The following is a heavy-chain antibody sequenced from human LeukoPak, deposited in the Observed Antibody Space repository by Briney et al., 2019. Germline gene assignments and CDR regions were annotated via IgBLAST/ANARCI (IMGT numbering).Heavy chain of an antibody. CDR3: AKADSYYDILTGYYGYFDY. D-gene: IGHD3-9*01. Sequence: GGSLRLSCAASGFTFSSYAMSWARQAPGKGLEWVSAISGSGGSTYYADSVKGRFTISRDNSKNTLYLQMNSLRAEDTAVYYCAKADSYYDILTGYYGYFDYWGQGTLVTVSS. V-gene: IGHV3-23*01. J-gene: IGHJ4*02. CDR2: ISGSGGST. CDR1: GFTFSSYA.